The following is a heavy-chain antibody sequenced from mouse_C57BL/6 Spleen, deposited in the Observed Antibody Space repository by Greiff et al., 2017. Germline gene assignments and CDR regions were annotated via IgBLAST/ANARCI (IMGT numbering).Heavy chain of an antibody. CDR2: IYYDGSST. Sequence: EVQRVESEGGLVQPGSSMKLSCTASGFTFSDYYMAWVRQVPEKGLEWVAIIYYDGSSTYYLDSLKSLFIISSDKAKNMLYLQKSSQKSEDTAAYYCARDRAGAMDYWGQGTSVTVSS. D-gene: IGHD4-1*01. CDR1: GFTFSDYY. V-gene: IGHV5-16*01. J-gene: IGHJ4*01. CDR3: ARDRAGAMDY.